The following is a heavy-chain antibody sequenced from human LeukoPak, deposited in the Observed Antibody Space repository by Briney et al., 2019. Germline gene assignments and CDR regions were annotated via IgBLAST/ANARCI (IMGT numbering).Heavy chain of an antibody. Sequence: GGSLRLSCAASGFSFSSYSMNWVRQAPGKGLEWVSPISSSSSYIYYADSVKGRFTISRDNAKNSLYLQMNSLRAEDTAVYYCARGVDTAMVIFDYWGQGTLVTVSS. V-gene: IGHV3-21*01. CDR2: ISSSSSYI. CDR3: ARGVDTAMVIFDY. J-gene: IGHJ4*02. CDR1: GFSFSSYS. D-gene: IGHD5-18*01.